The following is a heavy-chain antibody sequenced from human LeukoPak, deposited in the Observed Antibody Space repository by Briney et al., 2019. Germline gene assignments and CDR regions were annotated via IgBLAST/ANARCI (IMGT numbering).Heavy chain of an antibody. Sequence: GGSLRLSCAASGFTFNRYWMSWVRQAPGKGLEWVANIKQDGSEKYYVDSVKGRFTISRDNAKNSLYLQMNSLRAEDTAVYYCARVEASGYDYGAFDYWGQGTLVTVSS. J-gene: IGHJ4*02. D-gene: IGHD5-12*01. CDR2: IKQDGSEK. CDR1: GFTFNRYW. V-gene: IGHV3-7*01. CDR3: ARVEASGYDYGAFDY.